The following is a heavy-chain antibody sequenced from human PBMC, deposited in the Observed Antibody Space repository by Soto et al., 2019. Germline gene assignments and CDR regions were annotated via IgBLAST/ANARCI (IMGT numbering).Heavy chain of an antibody. D-gene: IGHD2-2*01. V-gene: IGHV1-69*01. J-gene: IGHJ6*02. CDR1: GGTFGSHA. CDR3: ARESLPGGIPTAVDFYYYYGMDV. CDR2: IVPKFDSS. Sequence: QVQLVQSGAEVKKPGSSVKVSCTASGGTFGSHAVSWVRQAPGQGLEWIGGIVPKFDSSTSAQKFRGGVTITADESTSTVYMELSSLRVEDTAVYYCARESLPGGIPTAVDFYYYYGMDVWGPGTSVTVSS.